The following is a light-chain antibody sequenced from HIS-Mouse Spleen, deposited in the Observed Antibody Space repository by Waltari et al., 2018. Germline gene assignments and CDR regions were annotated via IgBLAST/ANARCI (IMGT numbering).Light chain of an antibody. J-gene: IGLJ2*01. V-gene: IGLV2-23*01. Sequence: QSALTQPASVSGSPGQSITISCTGTRSDVGSYNLVSWYQQHPGKAPKLMLYEGSKRPSGVSNRFSGSKSGNTASLTISGLQAEDEADYYCCSYAGSSTSVVFGGGTKLTVL. CDR2: EGS. CDR1: RSDVGSYNL. CDR3: CSYAGSSTSVV.